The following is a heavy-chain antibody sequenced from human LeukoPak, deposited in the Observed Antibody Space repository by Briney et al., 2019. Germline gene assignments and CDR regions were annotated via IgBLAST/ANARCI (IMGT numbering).Heavy chain of an antibody. CDR3: ARGNPSYYYYYYMDV. V-gene: IGHV1-8*01. CDR2: MNPNSGNT. J-gene: IGHJ6*03. Sequence: ASVKVSCKASGYTFTSYDINWVRQATGQGLEWMGWMNPNSGNTGYAQKFQGRVTMTRNTSISTAYMELSSPRSEDTAVYYCARGNPSYYYYYYMDVWGKGTTVTVSS. CDR1: GYTFTSYD.